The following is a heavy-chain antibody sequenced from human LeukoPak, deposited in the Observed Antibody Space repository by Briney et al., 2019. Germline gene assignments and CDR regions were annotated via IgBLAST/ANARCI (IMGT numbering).Heavy chain of an antibody. CDR1: GFTFSSYW. Sequence: SGGSLRLSCAASGFTFSSYWMSWVRQAPGKGLEWVANIKEDGSEKYHVDSVKGRFTISRDNAKNSLYLQMNNLRAEDTAVYYCARDRGQVGLFDYWGQGTLVTVSS. J-gene: IGHJ4*02. V-gene: IGHV3-7*03. CDR2: IKEDGSEK. CDR3: ARDRGQVGLFDY. D-gene: IGHD1-26*01.